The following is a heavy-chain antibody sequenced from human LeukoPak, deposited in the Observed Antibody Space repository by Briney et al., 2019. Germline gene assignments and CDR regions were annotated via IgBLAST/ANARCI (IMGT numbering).Heavy chain of an antibody. CDR1: GGSVSNYY. CDR2: IYYSGRT. D-gene: IGHD5-12*01. CDR3: ARQASWLPYFDL. Sequence: SETLSLTCTVSGGSVSNYYWSWIRQSPGKGLEWIAYIYYSGRTNYNPSLKSRVTISVDTAENQFSLKLSSVTAADTDLYFCARQASWLPYFDLWGRGTLVSVSS. V-gene: IGHV4-59*08. J-gene: IGHJ2*01.